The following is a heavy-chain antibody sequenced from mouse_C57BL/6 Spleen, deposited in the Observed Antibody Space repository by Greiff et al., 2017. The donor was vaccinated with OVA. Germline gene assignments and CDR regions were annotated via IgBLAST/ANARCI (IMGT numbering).Heavy chain of an antibody. CDR2: IYPRDGST. CDR1: GYTFTDHT. V-gene: IGHV1-78*01. CDR3: ARWSLEGYYFDY. J-gene: IGHJ2*01. Sequence: VQLQQSDAELAKPGASVKISCKVSGYTFTDHTIHWMKQRPEQGLEWIGYIYPRDGSTKYNEKFKGKATLTADKSSSTAYMQLNSLTSEDSAVNFCARWSLEGYYFDYWGQGTTLTVSS.